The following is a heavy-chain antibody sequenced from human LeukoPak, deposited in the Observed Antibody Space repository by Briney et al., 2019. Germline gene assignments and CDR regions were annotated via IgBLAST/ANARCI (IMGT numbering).Heavy chain of an antibody. V-gene: IGHV3-23*01. CDR2: ISGSGDNT. CDR3: AKARYYDFWSGPFGFHI. Sequence: GRSLRLSCAVSGFTLSTYAMNWVRQASGKGLEWVSTISGSGDNTSYADSVKGRFTISRDNSKNTLYLQMNSLRVDDTAIYYCAKARYYDFWSGPFGFHIWSQGTMVTVSS. J-gene: IGHJ3*02. CDR1: GFTLSTYA. D-gene: IGHD3-3*01.